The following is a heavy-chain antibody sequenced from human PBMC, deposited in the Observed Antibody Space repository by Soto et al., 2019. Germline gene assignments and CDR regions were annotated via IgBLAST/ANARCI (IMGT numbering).Heavy chain of an antibody. CDR3: AQVSHYYYYYGMDV. D-gene: IGHD3-16*02. Sequence: QVQLVESGGGVVQPGRSLRLSCAASGFTFSSYGMHWVRQAPGKGLEWVAVISYDGSNKYYADSVKGRFTISRDNSKNTLYLQMNSLRAEDTAVYYCAQVSHYYYYYGMDVWGQGTTVTVSS. V-gene: IGHV3-30*18. CDR2: ISYDGSNK. J-gene: IGHJ6*02. CDR1: GFTFSSYG.